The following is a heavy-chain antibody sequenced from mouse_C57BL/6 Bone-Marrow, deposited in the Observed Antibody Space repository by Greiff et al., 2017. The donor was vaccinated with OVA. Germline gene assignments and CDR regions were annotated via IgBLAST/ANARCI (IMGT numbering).Heavy chain of an antibody. CDR1: GFTFSSYA. D-gene: IGHD1-1*01. V-gene: IGHV5-4*01. Sequence: EVQVVESGGGLVKPGGSLKLSCAASGFTFSSYAMSWVRQTPEKRLEWVATISDGGSYTYYPDNVKGRFTISRDNAKNNLYLQMSHLKSEDTAMYYCASLLLRCYYFDFWGQGTTLTVSS. CDR2: ISDGGSYT. CDR3: ASLLLRCYYFDF. J-gene: IGHJ2*01.